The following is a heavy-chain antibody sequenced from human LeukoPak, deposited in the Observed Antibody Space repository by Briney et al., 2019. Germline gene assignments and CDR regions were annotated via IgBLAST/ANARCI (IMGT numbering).Heavy chain of an antibody. Sequence: SETLSLTCAVYGGSFSGYYWSWIRQPPGKGLEWIGEINHSGSTNYNPSLKSRVTISVDTSKNQFSLRLNSVTAADTAVYYCARGTPRFDPWGQGTLVTVSS. D-gene: IGHD2-15*01. V-gene: IGHV4-34*01. CDR1: GGSFSGYY. J-gene: IGHJ5*02. CDR3: ARGTPRFDP. CDR2: INHSGST.